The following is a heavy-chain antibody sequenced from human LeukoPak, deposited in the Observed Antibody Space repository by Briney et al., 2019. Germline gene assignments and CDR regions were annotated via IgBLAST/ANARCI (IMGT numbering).Heavy chain of an antibody. CDR3: AIGEKVDTAMVTGWPPFDY. CDR1: GYTFTGYY. V-gene: IGHV1-69*13. D-gene: IGHD5-18*01. J-gene: IGHJ4*02. CDR2: IIPIFGTA. Sequence: SVKVSCKASGYTFTGYYMHWVRQAPGQGLEWMGGIIPIFGTANYAQKFQGRVTITADESTSTAYMELSSLRSEDTAVYYCAIGEKVDTAMVTGWPPFDYWGQGTLVTVSS.